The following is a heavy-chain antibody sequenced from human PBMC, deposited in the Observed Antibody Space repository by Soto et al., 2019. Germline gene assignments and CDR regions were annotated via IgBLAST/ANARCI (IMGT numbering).Heavy chain of an antibody. CDR2: INHSGST. J-gene: IGHJ6*02. D-gene: IGHD6-19*01. V-gene: IGHV4-34*01. CDR3: AVPSSGWYRYYYYGMDV. CDR1: GGSFSGYY. Sequence: QVQLQQWGAGLLKPSETLSLTCAVYGGSFSGYYWSWIRQPPGKGLEWIGEINHSGSTNYNPSLKGRVSISVATSKLLFSLTLRSVTDEESAVYYCAVPSSGWYRYYYYGMDVWGQGTTVTVSS.